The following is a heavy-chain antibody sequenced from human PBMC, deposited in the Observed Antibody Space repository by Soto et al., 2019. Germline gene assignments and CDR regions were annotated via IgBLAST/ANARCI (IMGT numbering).Heavy chain of an antibody. D-gene: IGHD2-2*01. Sequence: PGGSLRLSCAASGFTFSSYAMHWVRQAPGKGLEWVAVISYDGSNKYYADSVKGRFTISRDNSKNTLYLQMNSLRAEDTAVYYCARERIVVPAATYYYGMDVWGQGTTVTVSS. V-gene: IGHV3-30-3*01. CDR1: GFTFSSYA. J-gene: IGHJ6*02. CDR2: ISYDGSNK. CDR3: ARERIVVPAATYYYGMDV.